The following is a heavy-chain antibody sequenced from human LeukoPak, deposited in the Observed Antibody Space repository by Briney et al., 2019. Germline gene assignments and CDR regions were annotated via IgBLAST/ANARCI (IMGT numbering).Heavy chain of an antibody. CDR3: ARDGYNWAY. D-gene: IGHD5-24*01. Sequence: GGSLRLSCAGSGFTFRDHYMTWIRQAPGKGLEWVGSISTSGSTIYYADSVKGRFTVSRDNAKNSLNLQMNSLRAEDTAVYYCARDGYNWAYWGQGTLVTVSS. V-gene: IGHV3-11*01. CDR1: GFTFRDHY. J-gene: IGHJ4*02. CDR2: ISTSGSTI.